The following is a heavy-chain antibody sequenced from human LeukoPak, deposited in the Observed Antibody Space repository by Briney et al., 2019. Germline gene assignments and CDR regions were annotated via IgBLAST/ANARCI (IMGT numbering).Heavy chain of an antibody. CDR1: GVSIRSCNW. Sequence: PSETLSLTCAVSGVSIRSCNWWSWVRQPPGKGLGWIGEIYHYGSANYNPSLKRRVPISMDTSKITFSLNLWSVTAADPCVYYCAREGSSDYSIDPWGQGMLVTVSS. V-gene: IGHV4-4*02. CDR3: AREGSSDYSIDP. D-gene: IGHD3-22*01. J-gene: IGHJ5*02. CDR2: IYHYGSA.